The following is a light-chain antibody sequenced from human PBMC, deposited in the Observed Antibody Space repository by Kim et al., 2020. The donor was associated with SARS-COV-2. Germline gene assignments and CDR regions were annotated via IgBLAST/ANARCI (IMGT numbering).Light chain of an antibody. CDR1: QGISNC. CDR3: QQYDSHPRT. CDR2: DAS. Sequence: AAVGDRVTITCQASQGISNCLDWYQQKPGKAPKSLIYDASSLQTGVPSRFSGSGSGTDFTFTISSLQPEDIATYYCQQYDSHPRTFGGGTKVDIK. V-gene: IGKV1-33*01. J-gene: IGKJ4*01.